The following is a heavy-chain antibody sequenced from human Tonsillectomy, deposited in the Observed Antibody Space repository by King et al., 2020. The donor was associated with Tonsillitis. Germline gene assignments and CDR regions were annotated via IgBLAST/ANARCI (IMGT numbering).Heavy chain of an antibody. D-gene: IGHD1-26*01. Sequence: QLVQSGAEVKKPGASVKVSCKASGYTFTDYYINWVRQAPGQGLEWMGWINSNSGGTKYAQKFQDRVTMTRDTSISTAYMELTRLTSDDTAVFYCARGFSGSYAIDYFDSWGQGTLVSVSS. CDR3: ARGFSGSYAIDYFDS. CDR2: INSNSGGT. V-gene: IGHV1-2*02. J-gene: IGHJ4*02. CDR1: GYTFTDYY.